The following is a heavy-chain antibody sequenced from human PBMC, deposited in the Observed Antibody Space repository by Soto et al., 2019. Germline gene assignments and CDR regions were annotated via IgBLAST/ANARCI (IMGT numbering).Heavy chain of an antibody. D-gene: IGHD5-12*01. J-gene: IGHJ4*02. CDR2: IFSSGST. Sequence: SETLSLTCTVSGGSINTFYWSWVRQPAGKGLEWIGRIFSSGSTSFNPSLESRVAMSVDTSKNNFSLNVSSLTAADMAVYYCAREGSYSAYNFAHGIQLWSFDFWGQGALVTVSS. V-gene: IGHV4-4*07. CDR3: AREGSYSAYNFAHGIQLWSFDF. CDR1: GGSINTFY.